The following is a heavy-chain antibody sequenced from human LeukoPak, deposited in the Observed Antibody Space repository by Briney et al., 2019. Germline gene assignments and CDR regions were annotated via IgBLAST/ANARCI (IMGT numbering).Heavy chain of an antibody. CDR1: GGSISSYY. CDR2: IYYSGST. Sequence: SETLSLTCTVSGGSISSYYWSWIRQPPGKGLEWIGYIYYSGSTNYNPSLKSRVTISVDTSKNQFSLKLSSVTAADTAVYYCARHSSDSSSWYSPHSPFDPWGQGTLVTVSS. D-gene: IGHD6-13*01. V-gene: IGHV4-59*08. CDR3: ARHSSDSSSWYSPHSPFDP. J-gene: IGHJ5*02.